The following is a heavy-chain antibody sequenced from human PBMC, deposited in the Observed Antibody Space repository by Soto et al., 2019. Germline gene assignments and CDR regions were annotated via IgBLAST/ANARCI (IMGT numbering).Heavy chain of an antibody. CDR3: ARDRLYYYGSGSYNNYYGMDV. Sequence: GGSLRLSCAASGFSFSTYWMHWVRQAPGKGLVWVSHINSDGSSTNYADSVKGRFTISRDNAKNTLFLQLNSLRAEDTAVYYCARDRLYYYGSGSYNNYYGMDVWGQGTPVTVSS. V-gene: IGHV3-74*01. CDR1: GFSFSTYW. CDR2: INSDGSST. J-gene: IGHJ6*02. D-gene: IGHD3-10*01.